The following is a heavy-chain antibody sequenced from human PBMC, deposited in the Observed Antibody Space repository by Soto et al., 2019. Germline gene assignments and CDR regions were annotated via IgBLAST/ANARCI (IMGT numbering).Heavy chain of an antibody. CDR3: ARSKFRVVVPAAKFDWFDP. Sequence: SETLSLTCTVSGGSISSYYWSWIRQPAGKGLEWIGRIYTSGSTNYNPSLKSRVTMSVDTSKNQFSLKLSSVTAADTAVYYCARSKFRVVVPAAKFDWFDPWGQGXLVTVSS. CDR1: GGSISSYY. V-gene: IGHV4-4*07. J-gene: IGHJ5*02. D-gene: IGHD2-2*01. CDR2: IYTSGST.